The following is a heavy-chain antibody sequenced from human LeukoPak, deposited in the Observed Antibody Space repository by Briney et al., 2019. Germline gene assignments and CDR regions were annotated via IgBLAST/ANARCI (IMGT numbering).Heavy chain of an antibody. CDR2: ISYDGSNK. J-gene: IGHJ2*01. CDR3: AKDLGGGSGCYDL. CDR1: GFTFSSYG. D-gene: IGHD6-19*01. V-gene: IGHV3-30*18. Sequence: GGSLRLSCAASGFTFSSYGMHWVRQAPGKGLEWVAIISYDGSNKYYADSVQGRFTISRDNSKNTLYLQMNSLRAEETAVYYCAKDLGGGSGCYDLWGRGTLVTVSS.